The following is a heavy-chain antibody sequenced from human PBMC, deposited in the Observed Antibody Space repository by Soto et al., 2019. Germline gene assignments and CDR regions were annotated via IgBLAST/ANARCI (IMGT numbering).Heavy chain of an antibody. CDR1: GYTFTSYS. Sequence: QVQLVQSGAEVKKPGASVKVSCKASGYTFTSYSISWVRQAPGQGLEWMGWISAYNGNTNYAQKLQGRVTMTTDTTTSTASMGLRSLRSDDTAVYSCARYNYHAYYYYGMDVWGQGTTVTVSS. CDR2: ISAYNGNT. CDR3: ARYNYHAYYYYGMDV. D-gene: IGHD1-20*01. J-gene: IGHJ6*02. V-gene: IGHV1-18*04.